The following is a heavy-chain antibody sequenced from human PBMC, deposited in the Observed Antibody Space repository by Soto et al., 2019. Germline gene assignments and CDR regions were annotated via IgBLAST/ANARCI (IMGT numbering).Heavy chain of an antibody. J-gene: IGHJ6*02. D-gene: IGHD2-21*02. CDR2: IYYSGSA. V-gene: IGHV4-59*12. CDR1: GGSISSYY. CDR3: ASSYCGGDCYPFYGMDV. Sequence: SETLSLTCTVSGGSISSYYWSWIRQPPGKGLEWIGYIYYSGSANYNPSLKSRVTMSVDTSKNQFSLKLSSVTAADTAVYYCASSYCGGDCYPFYGMDVWGQGTTVTVSS.